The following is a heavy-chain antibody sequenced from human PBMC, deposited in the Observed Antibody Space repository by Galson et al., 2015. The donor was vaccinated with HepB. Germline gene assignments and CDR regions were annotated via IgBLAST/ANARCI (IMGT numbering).Heavy chain of an antibody. Sequence: SLRLSCAASGFTVSSNYMSWVRQAPGKGLEWVSVIYSGGSTYYADSVKGRFTISRDNSKNTLYLQMNSLRAEDTAVYYCARDLSSGALWFGESSLGMDVWGQGTTVTVSS. CDR2: IYSGGST. CDR1: GFTVSSNY. D-gene: IGHD3-10*01. V-gene: IGHV3-53*01. J-gene: IGHJ6*02. CDR3: ARDLSSGALWFGESSLGMDV.